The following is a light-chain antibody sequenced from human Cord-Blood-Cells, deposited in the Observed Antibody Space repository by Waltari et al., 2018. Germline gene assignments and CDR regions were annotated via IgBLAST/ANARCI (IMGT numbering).Light chain of an antibody. J-gene: IGKJ1*01. CDR2: LGS. CDR1: QSLLHRNGYNY. V-gene: IGKV2-28*01. Sequence: DIVMTQSPLSLPVTPGEPASISCRSSQSLLHRNGYNYLDWYLQKPGQSPQLLIYLGSNRASGVPDRFSGSGSGTDVTLKISRVEAEDVGGYYCMQALQTPRTFGQGTKVEIK. CDR3: MQALQTPRT.